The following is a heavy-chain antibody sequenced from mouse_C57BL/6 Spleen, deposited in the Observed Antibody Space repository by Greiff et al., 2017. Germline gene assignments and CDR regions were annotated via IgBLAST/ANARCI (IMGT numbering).Heavy chain of an antibody. J-gene: IGHJ4*01. CDR2: INPSTGGT. V-gene: IGHV1-42*01. CDR1: GYSFTGYY. D-gene: IGHD2-5*01. CDR3: ARVSNWAMDY. Sequence: EVQLQQSGPELVKPGASVKISCKASGYSFTGYYMNWVKQSPEKSLEWIGEINPSTGGTTYNQKFKAKATLTVDKSSSTAYMQLKSLTSEDSAVYYCARVSNWAMDYWGQGTSVTVSS.